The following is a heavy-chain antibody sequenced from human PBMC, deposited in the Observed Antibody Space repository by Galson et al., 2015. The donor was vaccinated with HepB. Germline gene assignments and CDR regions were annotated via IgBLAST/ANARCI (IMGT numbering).Heavy chain of an antibody. V-gene: IGHV3-33*01. J-gene: IGHJ6*03. CDR3: AREKIATSPYYMGV. CDR2: IWHDGSEK. D-gene: IGHD5-24*01. CDR1: GFSFSSYG. Sequence: SLRLSCAASGFSFSSYGMHWVRQAPGKGLEWVALIWHDGSEKYNEDYVKGRFTISRDNSKNTVYLQMNSLRDEDTAVYYCAREKIATSPYYMGVWGKGTTVTVSS.